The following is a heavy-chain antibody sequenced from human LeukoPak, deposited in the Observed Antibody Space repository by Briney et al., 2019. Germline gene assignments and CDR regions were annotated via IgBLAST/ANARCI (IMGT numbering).Heavy chain of an antibody. CDR3: AKDAFGGVIVTGNFDY. J-gene: IGHJ4*02. CDR2: MNWNGGNT. V-gene: IGHV3-20*04. D-gene: IGHD3-16*02. CDR1: GFAFADYA. Sequence: GRSLRLSCAASGFAFADYAMSWVREAAGKGLEWVSGMNWNGGNTGSADSVKGRFTISRDNAKNSLYLQMNSLRAEDTAVYYCAKDAFGGVIVTGNFDYWGQGTLVTVSS.